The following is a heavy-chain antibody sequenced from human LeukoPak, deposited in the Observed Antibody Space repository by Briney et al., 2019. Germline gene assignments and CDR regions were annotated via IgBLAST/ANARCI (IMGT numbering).Heavy chain of an antibody. Sequence: SETLSLTCTVSGGSMNSHYWSWIRQPPGKGLEWIGYIYYSGSTNYNPSLQSRVTISVDTSKNHFSLKVNSVIAADTAVYFCAGSYSNYFHYQGMDVWGQGTTVIVSS. CDR1: GGSMNSHY. V-gene: IGHV4-59*11. J-gene: IGHJ6*02. D-gene: IGHD4-11*01. CDR2: IYYSGST. CDR3: AGSYSNYFHYQGMDV.